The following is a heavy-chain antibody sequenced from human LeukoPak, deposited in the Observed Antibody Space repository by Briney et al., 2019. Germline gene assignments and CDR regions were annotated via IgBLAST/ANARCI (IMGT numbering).Heavy chain of an antibody. D-gene: IGHD6-25*01. CDR3: AKDQGSGLLYYYMDV. CDR1: GFTFSDYY. CDR2: IGRSGTTI. J-gene: IGHJ6*03. V-gene: IGHV3-11*01. Sequence: GGSLRLSCAASGFTFSDYYMSWIRQAPGKGLEWVSYIGRSGTTIHYADSVKGRFTSSWDNAKKSLYLQMNSLRAEDTAVYYCAKDQGSGLLYYYMDVWGKGTTVTVSS.